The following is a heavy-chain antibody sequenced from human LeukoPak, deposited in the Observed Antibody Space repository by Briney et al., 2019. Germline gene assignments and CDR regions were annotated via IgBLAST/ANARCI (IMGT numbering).Heavy chain of an antibody. CDR1: GGTFSSYA. CDR3: ARDPSGYRGWFDP. D-gene: IGHD5-12*01. Sequence: SVKVSCKASGGTFSSYAISWVRQAPGQGLEWMGRIIPILGIANYAQKLQGRVTMTTDTSTSTAYMELRSLRSDDTAVYYCARDPSGYRGWFDPWGQGTLVTVSS. V-gene: IGHV1-69*04. J-gene: IGHJ5*02. CDR2: IIPILGIA.